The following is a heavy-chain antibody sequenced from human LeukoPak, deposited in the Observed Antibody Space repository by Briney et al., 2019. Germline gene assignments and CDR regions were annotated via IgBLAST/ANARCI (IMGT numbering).Heavy chain of an antibody. J-gene: IGHJ4*02. D-gene: IGHD2-15*01. Sequence: PSETLSLTCAVSGYSISSGYYWGWIRQPPGKGLEWIGSIYHSGSTYYNPSLKSRVTISIDTSKNQFSLTLTSVTAADTAVYYCARVRCSGGSCSSSPEYWGQGTLVTVSS. CDR3: ARVRCSGGSCSSSPEY. CDR2: IYHSGST. V-gene: IGHV4-38-2*01. CDR1: GYSISSGYY.